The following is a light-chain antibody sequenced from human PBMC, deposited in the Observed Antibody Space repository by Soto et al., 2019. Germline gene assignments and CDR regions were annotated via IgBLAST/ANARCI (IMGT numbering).Light chain of an antibody. Sequence: EIVLTQSPATLSLSPGERATLSCRASQSVSSYLAWYQQKPGQAPRLLIYDTSNRATGIPARFSGSESGTDFTLTIRSLEPEDFAVYYCKTRQPWPWTFGQGTKVEIK. V-gene: IGKV3-11*01. J-gene: IGKJ1*01. CDR3: KTRQPWPWT. CDR1: QSVSSY. CDR2: DTS.